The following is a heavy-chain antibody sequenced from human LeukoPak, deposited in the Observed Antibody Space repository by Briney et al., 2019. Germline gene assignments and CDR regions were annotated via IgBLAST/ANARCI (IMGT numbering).Heavy chain of an antibody. J-gene: IGHJ4*02. CDR2: IYYSGST. Sequence: SETLSLTCTVSGGSISSGGYYWSWIRQHPGKGLEWIGYIYYSGSTYYNPSLKSRVTISVDTSKNQFSLKLSSVTAADTAVYYCARACGATETRLYYFDYWGQGTLVTVSS. CDR3: ARACGATETRLYYFDY. CDR1: GGSISSGGYY. V-gene: IGHV4-31*03. D-gene: IGHD4/OR15-4a*01.